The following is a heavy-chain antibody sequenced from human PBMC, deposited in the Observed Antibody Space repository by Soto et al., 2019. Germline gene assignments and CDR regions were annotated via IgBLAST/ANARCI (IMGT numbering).Heavy chain of an antibody. CDR1: GFTFSSYG. J-gene: IGHJ6*02. D-gene: IGHD2-2*01. CDR3: AKGTPSNLPAAIGMDV. CDR2: ISYDGSNK. V-gene: IGHV3-30*18. Sequence: GGSLRLSCAASGFTFSSYGMHWVRQAPGKGLEWVAVISYDGSNKYYADSVKGRFTISRDNSKNTLYLQMNSLRAEDTAVYYCAKGTPSNLPAAIGMDVWGQGTTVTVS.